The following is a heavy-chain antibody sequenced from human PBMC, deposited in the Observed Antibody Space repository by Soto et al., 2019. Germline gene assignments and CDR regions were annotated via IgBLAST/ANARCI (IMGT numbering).Heavy chain of an antibody. J-gene: IGHJ6*02. CDR1: GGTFSSYA. CDR3: ATPPPTRFGEGDAYYYFGMDV. D-gene: IGHD3-10*01. CDR2: IIPIFGTA. Sequence: QVQLVQSGAEVKKPGSSVKVSCKASGGTFSSYAISWVRQAPGQGLEWMGGIIPIFGTANYAQKFQGRVTITGGESTSTGYMELGSLGSEDTAVYYLATPPPTRFGEGDAYYYFGMDVWGQGTTVTVSS. V-gene: IGHV1-69*12.